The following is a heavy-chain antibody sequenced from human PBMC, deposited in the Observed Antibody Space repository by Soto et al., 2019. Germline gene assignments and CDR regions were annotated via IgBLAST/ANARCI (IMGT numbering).Heavy chain of an antibody. V-gene: IGHV4-59*01. CDR3: ARVRYSYGYIDY. Sequence: SETLSLTCTVSGGSTSTYYWSWIRQPPGKGLEWIGYIYYSGSTSYNPSLKSRVTISVDTSKNQFSLKLSSVTAADTAVYYCARVRYSYGYIDYWGQGTLVTVS. CDR2: IYYSGST. D-gene: IGHD5-18*01. J-gene: IGHJ4*02. CDR1: GGSTSTYY.